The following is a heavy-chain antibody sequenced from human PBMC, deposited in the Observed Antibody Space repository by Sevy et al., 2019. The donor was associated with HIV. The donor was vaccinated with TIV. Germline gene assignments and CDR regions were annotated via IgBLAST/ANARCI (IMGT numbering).Heavy chain of an antibody. D-gene: IGHD2-2*01. CDR3: ARYPIVVVPAAEYYFDY. CDR2: IYPGDSVT. J-gene: IGHJ4*02. Sequence: GESLKISCKGSGYTFSNYWIGWVRQMPGKGLEWMGVIYPGDSVTRYSPSFQGQVTMSADKSTSTAYLQWSSLKTLDTALYYCARYPIVVVPAAEYYFDYWGQGTLVTVSS. V-gene: IGHV5-51*01. CDR1: GYTFSNYW.